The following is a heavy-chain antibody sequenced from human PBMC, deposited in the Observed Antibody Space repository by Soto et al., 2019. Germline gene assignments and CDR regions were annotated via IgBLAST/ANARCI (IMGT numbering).Heavy chain of an antibody. J-gene: IGHJ4*02. CDR2: IRSKANSYAT. D-gene: IGHD3-9*01. CDR1: GFTFSGSA. CDR3: TGGFDWLVPFDY. Sequence: GSLRLSCAASGFTFSGSAMHWVRQASGKGLEWVGRIRSKANSYATAYAASVKGRFTISRDDSKNTAYLQMNSLKTEDTAVYYCTGGFDWLVPFDYWGQGTLVTVSS. V-gene: IGHV3-73*01.